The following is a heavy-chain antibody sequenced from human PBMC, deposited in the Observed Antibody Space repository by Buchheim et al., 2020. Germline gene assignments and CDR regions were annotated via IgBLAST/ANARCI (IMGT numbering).Heavy chain of an antibody. CDR2: IWYDGSKD. Sequence: QAQLVESGGGVVQPGGSLRLSCAASGFTFSSHGMHWVRQAPGKGLEWVAVIWYDGSKDYYIDSVTGRLTISRDNSNHTLFLDLSSLRVEDTAVYYCAKDRGIAATELGDWGQGTL. CDR3: AKDRGIAATELGD. V-gene: IGHV3-33*06. CDR1: GFTFSSHG. J-gene: IGHJ4*02. D-gene: IGHD2-15*01.